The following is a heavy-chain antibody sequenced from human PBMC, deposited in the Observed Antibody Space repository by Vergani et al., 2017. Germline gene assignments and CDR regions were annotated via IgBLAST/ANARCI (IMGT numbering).Heavy chain of an antibody. V-gene: IGHV4-31*02. CDR1: GFPFRFYA. CDR2: IFYSGTT. Sequence: VRLLESGGGLVQPGGSLRLSCAASGFPFRFYAMSWIRQRPGKGLEWIGYIFYSGTTYDNPSLRSRLTISVDTSQNQFSLKLRSVTAEDAAVYYCARDCTSGGCPENYGMDVWGQGATVTVSS. J-gene: IGHJ6*02. D-gene: IGHD2-8*01. CDR3: ARDCTSGGCPENYGMDV.